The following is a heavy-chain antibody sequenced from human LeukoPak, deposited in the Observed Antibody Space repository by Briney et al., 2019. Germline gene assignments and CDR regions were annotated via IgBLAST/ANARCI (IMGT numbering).Heavy chain of an antibody. CDR3: TTDPGAYDFPNMDV. CDR1: GFTFSNAW. D-gene: IGHD3-3*01. CDR2: IKSKTDGGTT. V-gene: IGHV3-15*01. Sequence: GGSLRLSCAASGFTFSNAWMSWVRQAPGKGLEWVGRIKSKTDGGTTDYAAPVKGRFTISRDDSKNTLYLQMNSLKTEDTAVYYCTTDPGAYDFPNMDVWGKGTTVTVSS. J-gene: IGHJ6*03.